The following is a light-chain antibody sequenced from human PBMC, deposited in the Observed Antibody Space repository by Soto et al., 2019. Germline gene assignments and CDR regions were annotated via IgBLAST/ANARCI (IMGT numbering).Light chain of an antibody. Sequence: DIQMTQPPSTLSASVGDRVTITCRASQSISGWLAWYQQKPGKAPKLLIYDASSLESGVPSRFSGIGSGTEFTLSISSLQPDDFATYYCQQYNGYSLFGQGTKVEI. V-gene: IGKV1-5*01. CDR1: QSISGW. CDR3: QQYNGYSL. CDR2: DAS. J-gene: IGKJ1*01.